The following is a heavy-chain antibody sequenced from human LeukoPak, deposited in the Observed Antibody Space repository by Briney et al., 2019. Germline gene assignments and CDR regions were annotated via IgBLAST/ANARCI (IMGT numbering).Heavy chain of an antibody. Sequence: SVKVSCKASGGTFSSYTISWVRQAPGQGLEWMGRIIPILGIANYAQKFQGRVTITADKSTSTAYMELSSLRSEDTAVYYCALEGMATLDAFDIWGQGTIVTVSS. CDR3: ALEGMATLDAFDI. CDR2: IIPILGIA. CDR1: GGTFSSYT. J-gene: IGHJ3*02. D-gene: IGHD5-24*01. V-gene: IGHV1-69*02.